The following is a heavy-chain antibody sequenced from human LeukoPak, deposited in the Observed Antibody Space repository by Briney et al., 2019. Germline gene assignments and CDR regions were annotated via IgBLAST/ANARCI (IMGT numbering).Heavy chain of an antibody. CDR2: INHSGST. CDR1: GESFSGYY. V-gene: IGHV4-34*01. D-gene: IGHD6-13*01. J-gene: IGHJ2*01. CDR3: ARPRVWYSTSWYQSTGWYFDL. Sequence: PSETLSLTCAVYGESFSGYYWTWIRQPPGKGLEWIGEINHSGSTNYNPSLKSRVTISVDTSKNQFSLKLSSVTAADTAVYYCARPRVWYSTSWYQSTGWYFDLWGRGTLVTVSS.